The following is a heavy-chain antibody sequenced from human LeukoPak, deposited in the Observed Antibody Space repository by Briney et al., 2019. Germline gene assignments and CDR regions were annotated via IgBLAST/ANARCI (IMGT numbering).Heavy chain of an antibody. D-gene: IGHD1-26*01. CDR3: ARVSGYSGSPYYHYMDV. CDR1: GFTFSVYG. Sequence: GGSLRLSCAASGFTFSVYGISWVRQAPGKGLEWVSTISGTGGSTYYADSVKGRFTISRDNSKNTLYLQMNSLRAEDTAFYYCARVSGYSGSPYYHYMDVWGKGTTVTISS. V-gene: IGHV3-23*01. J-gene: IGHJ6*03. CDR2: ISGTGGST.